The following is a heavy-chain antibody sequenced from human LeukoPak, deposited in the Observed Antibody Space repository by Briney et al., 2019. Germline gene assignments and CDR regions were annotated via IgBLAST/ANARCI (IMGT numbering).Heavy chain of an antibody. CDR1: GGSISRGDYY. J-gene: IGHJ4*02. V-gene: IGHV4-30-4*01. Sequence: PSETLSLTCTVSGGSISRGDYYWRWIRQPPGKGLEGLGYIYYSGSTYYNPSLKSRVTISVDTSKNQFSLKLSSVTAADTAVYYCARVPAQEMYYFDYWGQGTLVTVSS. CDR3: ARVPAQEMYYFDY. CDR2: IYYSGST. D-gene: IGHD2-2*01.